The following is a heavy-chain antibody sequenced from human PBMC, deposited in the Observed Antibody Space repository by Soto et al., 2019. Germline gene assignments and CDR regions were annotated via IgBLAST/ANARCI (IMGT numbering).Heavy chain of an antibody. CDR2: MYYSGST. CDR1: GGSISGHY. Sequence: QVQLQESGPGLVKPSETLSLSCSVSGGSISGHYWSWVRQTPGKGLEWIGYMYYSGSTNYNPSLKSRATLSVDTSKNHFSLRLTSVTAADTAVYYCARGPYYDLIWNYYYMDVWGKGTTVTVSS. V-gene: IGHV4-59*08. D-gene: IGHD3-16*01. CDR3: ARGPYYDLIWNYYYMDV. J-gene: IGHJ6*03.